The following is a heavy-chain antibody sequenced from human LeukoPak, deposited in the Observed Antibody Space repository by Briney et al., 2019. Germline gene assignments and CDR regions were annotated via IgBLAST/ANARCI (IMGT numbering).Heavy chain of an antibody. J-gene: IGHJ5*02. CDR2: IYYSGST. V-gene: IGHV4-30-4*08. Sequence: PSETLSLTCTVSGGSISSGDYYWSWIRQPPGKGLEWIGYIYYSGSTYYNPSLKSRVTISVDTSKNQFSLKLSSVTAADTAVYYCARESPGKVRGVITSWGQGTLVTVSS. CDR3: ARESPGKVRGVITS. D-gene: IGHD3-10*01. CDR1: GGSISSGDYY.